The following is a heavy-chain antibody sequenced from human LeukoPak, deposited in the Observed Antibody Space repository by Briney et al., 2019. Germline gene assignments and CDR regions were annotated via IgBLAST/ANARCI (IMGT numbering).Heavy chain of an antibody. CDR2: ISGSGGST. V-gene: IGHV3-23*01. CDR1: GFTVSSNY. D-gene: IGHD4-17*01. Sequence: GGSLRLSCAASGFTVSSNYMSWVRQAPGKGLEWVSAISGSGGSTYYADSVKGRFTISRDNSKNTLYLQMNSLRAEDTAVYYCAKDLFHDYGGNSLFDYWGQGTLVTVSS. CDR3: AKDLFHDYGGNSLFDY. J-gene: IGHJ4*02.